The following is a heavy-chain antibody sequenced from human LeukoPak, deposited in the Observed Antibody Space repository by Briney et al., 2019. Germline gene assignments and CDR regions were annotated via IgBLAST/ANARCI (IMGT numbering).Heavy chain of an antibody. D-gene: IGHD4-11*01. CDR3: ARLQERDARDY. CDR2: IKQDGSQI. J-gene: IGHJ4*02. V-gene: IGHV3-7*02. Sequence: PGGSRRLACSAAGFSLRSYWMSWVRHAPGKGLEWVANIKQDGSQIYYVDSVKGRFTVSRDNAKNSLYLQMNTLRGEDTAVYYCARLQERDARDYWGQGTLVTVSS. CDR1: GFSLRSYW.